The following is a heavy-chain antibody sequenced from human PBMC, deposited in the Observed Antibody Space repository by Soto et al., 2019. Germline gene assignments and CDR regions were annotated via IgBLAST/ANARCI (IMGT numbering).Heavy chain of an antibody. V-gene: IGHV3-7*04. Sequence: PGGSLRLSCAASGFTFSDYWMSWVRQAPGKGLEWVANIKQDGSEKYYVDSVKGRFTISRDNAKTSLYLQMNGLRAEDTVLYYCGRGGFRAVMSYYGMDVWGQGTRVTVSS. CDR3: GRGGFRAVMSYYGMDV. D-gene: IGHD3-16*01. CDR1: GFTFSDYW. J-gene: IGHJ6*02. CDR2: IKQDGSEK.